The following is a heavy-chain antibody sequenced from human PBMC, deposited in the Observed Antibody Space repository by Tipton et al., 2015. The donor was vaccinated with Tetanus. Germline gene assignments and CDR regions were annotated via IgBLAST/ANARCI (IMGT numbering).Heavy chain of an antibody. CDR1: GYTFNHYA. Sequence: QSGAEVKKPGASVKVSCETSGYTFNHYAIHWVRQAPGQSLEWMGWINPGTRNTGYLEKFQGRLTITRDASATSVYMELSSLRSEDTAVYYCARSPLGYSTSWYYFDYWGQGTLVSVSS. CDR3: ARSPLGYSTSWYYFDY. CDR2: INPGTRNT. D-gene: IGHD6-13*01. V-gene: IGHV1-3*01. J-gene: IGHJ4*02.